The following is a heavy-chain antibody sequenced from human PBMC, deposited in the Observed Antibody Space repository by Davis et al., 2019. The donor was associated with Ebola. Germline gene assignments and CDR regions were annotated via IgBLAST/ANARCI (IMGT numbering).Heavy chain of an antibody. V-gene: IGHV1-69*13. D-gene: IGHD2-2*01. J-gene: IGHJ6*02. CDR1: GGTFSSYA. CDR3: ARDWNCSSTSCYYYYYYYGMDV. CDR2: IIPIFGTA. Sequence: SVKVSCKASGGTFSSYAISWVRQAPGQGLEWMGGIIPIFGTANYAQKFQGRVTITADESTSTAYMELRSLRSDDTAVYYCARDWNCSSTSCYYYYYYYGMDVWGQGTTVTVSS.